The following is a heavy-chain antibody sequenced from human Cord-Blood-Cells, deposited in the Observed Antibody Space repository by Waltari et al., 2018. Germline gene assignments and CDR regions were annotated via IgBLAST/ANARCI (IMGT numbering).Heavy chain of an antibody. D-gene: IGHD5-18*01. Sequence: QLQLQESGPGLVKPSETLSLTCTVSVGSISSSSYYWGWIRQPPGKGLEWIGSIYYSGSTYYNPSLKSRVTISVDTSKNQFSLKLSSVTAADTAVYYCARHRAGLWPTWGQGTLVTVSS. CDR1: VGSISSSSYY. J-gene: IGHJ4*02. CDR3: ARHRAGLWPT. CDR2: IYYSGST. V-gene: IGHV4-39*01.